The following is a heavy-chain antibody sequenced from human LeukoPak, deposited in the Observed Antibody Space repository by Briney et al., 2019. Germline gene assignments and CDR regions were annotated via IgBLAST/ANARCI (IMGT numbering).Heavy chain of an antibody. Sequence: GASVKVSCKASGGTFSSYAISWVRQTPGQGLEWMGGIIPIFGTANYAQKFQGRVTITADESTSTAYMELSSLRSEDTAVYYCARETPWELLDYDYWGQGTLVTVSS. CDR3: ARETPWELLDYDY. D-gene: IGHD1-26*01. CDR2: IIPIFGTA. J-gene: IGHJ4*02. V-gene: IGHV1-69*01. CDR1: GGTFSSYA.